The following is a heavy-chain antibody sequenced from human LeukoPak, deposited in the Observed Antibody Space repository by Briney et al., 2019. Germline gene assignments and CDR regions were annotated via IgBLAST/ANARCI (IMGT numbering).Heavy chain of an antibody. CDR3: AKDRKGLRWFGELYTHYYYYGMDV. CDR2: ISGSGVST. Sequence: GGSLRLSCAASGFTFSSYAMSWVRQAPGKGLEWVSAISGSGVSTYYADSVKVRFTISRDNSKNTLYLQMNSLTADNMGVYYCAKDRKGLRWFGELYTHYYYYGMDVWGKGTKVTVS. J-gene: IGHJ6*04. D-gene: IGHD3-10*01. CDR1: GFTFSSYA. V-gene: IGHV3-23*01.